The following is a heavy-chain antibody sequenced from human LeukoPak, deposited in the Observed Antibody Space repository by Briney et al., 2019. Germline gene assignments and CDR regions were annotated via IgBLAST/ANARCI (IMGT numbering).Heavy chain of an antibody. CDR2: ISEDEGNK. CDR1: GFTFSNYG. D-gene: IGHD6-13*01. Sequence: GGSLTLSCAASGFTFSNYGMHYVRQTPGKGLEWITVISEDEGNKNFAESVKGRFTISRDNSHNTLSLQMNSLKPEDTGVYYCAKDRETTASGTFDYWGQGTLVTVSS. CDR3: AKDRETTASGTFDY. V-gene: IGHV3-30*18. J-gene: IGHJ4*02.